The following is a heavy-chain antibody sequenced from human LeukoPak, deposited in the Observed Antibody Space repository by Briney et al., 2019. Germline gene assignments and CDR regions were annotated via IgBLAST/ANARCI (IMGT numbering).Heavy chain of an antibody. J-gene: IGHJ4*02. CDR3: ARDPYYQLQRGYFDY. CDR1: GFTFSTYA. Sequence: GGSLRLSCAGSGFTFSTYAVHWVRQAPGGGLEWVAAISYEGTNKYYAGSVKGRFTISRDDSKTSLYLQMNSLRPEDTAVYFCARDPYYQLQRGYFDYWGQGTLVTVSS. D-gene: IGHD3-10*01. V-gene: IGHV3-30*04. CDR2: ISYEGTNK.